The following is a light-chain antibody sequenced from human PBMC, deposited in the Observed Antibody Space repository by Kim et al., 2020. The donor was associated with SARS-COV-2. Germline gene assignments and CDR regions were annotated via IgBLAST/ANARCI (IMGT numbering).Light chain of an antibody. J-gene: IGKJ4*01. CDR3: MQGTHWPLP. CDR1: QSIEYSDGNIY. CDR2: KVS. V-gene: IGKV2-30*01. Sequence: PASISWRSSQSIEYSDGNIYLNWFQPRPGQSPRRLFYKVSIRASGVPDRFSASGSGTDFTLNISRVEAEDVGVYYCMQGTHWPLPFGGGTKVDIK.